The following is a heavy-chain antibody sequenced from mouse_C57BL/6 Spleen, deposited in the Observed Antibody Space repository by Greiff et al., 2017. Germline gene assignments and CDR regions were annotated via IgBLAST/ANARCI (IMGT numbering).Heavy chain of an antibody. Sequence: QVQLQQPGAELVRPGTSVKLSCKASGYTFTSYWMHWVKQRPGQGLEWIGVIDPSDSYTNYNQKFKGKATLTVDTSSSTAYMQLSSLTSEDSAVYYCANDYGSSSFAYWGQGTLVTVSA. V-gene: IGHV1-59*01. D-gene: IGHD1-1*01. CDR1: GYTFTSYW. J-gene: IGHJ3*01. CDR3: ANDYGSSSFAY. CDR2: IDPSDSYT.